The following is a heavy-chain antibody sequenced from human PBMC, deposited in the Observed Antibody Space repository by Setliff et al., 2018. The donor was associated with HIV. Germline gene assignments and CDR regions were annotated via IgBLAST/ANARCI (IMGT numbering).Heavy chain of an antibody. V-gene: IGHV4-28*01. Sequence: SETLSLTCAVSGYSVSSSYWWGWIRQPPGKGLEWIGWIGYIYKGGSTYYNPSLKSRVTMSVDTSKNHFSLKLRSVTAVDTAVYYCARMVRGLILRGYHYHADVWGKGTTVTVSS. J-gene: IGHJ6*04. CDR2: IYKGGST. D-gene: IGHD3-10*01. CDR1: GYSVSSSYW. CDR3: ARMVRGLILRGYHYHADV.